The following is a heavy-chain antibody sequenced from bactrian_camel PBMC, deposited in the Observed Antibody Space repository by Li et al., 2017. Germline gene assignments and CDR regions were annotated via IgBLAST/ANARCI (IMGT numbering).Heavy chain of an antibody. Sequence: HVQLVESGGGSALAGGSVRLSCAASGYTFNTYSWFRQAPGKEREGVAAIDTGDGSTYYLNSVEGRFTISHDNAKNTLYLQMNSLKPEDTGMYYCAADQGTCYGNTWSPTTYKYWGEGTQVTVS. CDR2: IDTGDGST. J-gene: IGHJ4*01. D-gene: IGHD6*01. V-gene: IGHV3S1*01. CDR1: GYTFNTYS. CDR3: AADQGTCYGNTWSPTTYKY.